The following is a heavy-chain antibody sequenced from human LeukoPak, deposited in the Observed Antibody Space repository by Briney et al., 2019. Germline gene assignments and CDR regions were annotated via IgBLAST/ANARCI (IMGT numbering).Heavy chain of an antibody. CDR3: AKEYSGYDFDY. D-gene: IGHD5-12*01. CDR1: GFTLRSYD. CDR2: TSGSGVNS. V-gene: IGHV3-23*01. J-gene: IGHJ4*02. Sequence: PGGSLRLSCAASGFTLRSYDMSWVRQAPGKGLEWVAATSGSGVNSYYADSVRGRFTISRDNSQNTLYLQMDSLRAEDTALYYCAKEYSGYDFDYWGQGTLATVSS.